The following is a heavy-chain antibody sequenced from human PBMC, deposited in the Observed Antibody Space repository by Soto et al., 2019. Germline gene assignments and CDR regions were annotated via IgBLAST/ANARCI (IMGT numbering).Heavy chain of an antibody. D-gene: IGHD6-13*01. CDR1: GGSISSGDYY. V-gene: IGHV4-30-4*01. CDR2: IYYSGST. Sequence: SETLSLTCTVSGGSISSGDYYWSWIRQPPGKGLEWSGYIYYSGSTYYNPSLKSRVTISVDTSKNQFSLRLSSVTAADTAVYYCATLSAAGPYYFDYWGQGTLVTVSS. CDR3: ATLSAAGPYYFDY. J-gene: IGHJ4*02.